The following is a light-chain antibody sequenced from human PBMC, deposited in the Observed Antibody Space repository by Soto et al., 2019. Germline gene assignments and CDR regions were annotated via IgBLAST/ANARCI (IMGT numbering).Light chain of an antibody. CDR2: EVS. CDR3: SSYASSSNYV. J-gene: IGLJ1*01. Sequence: QSVLTQPASVSGSPGQSITISCTGTSSDVGGYNYVSWYQQHPGKAPKLMIYEVSNRPSGVSNRFSGSKSGNTASLTISGLQAEDKADYYCSSYASSSNYVFGTGTKLTVL. V-gene: IGLV2-14*01. CDR1: SSDVGGYNY.